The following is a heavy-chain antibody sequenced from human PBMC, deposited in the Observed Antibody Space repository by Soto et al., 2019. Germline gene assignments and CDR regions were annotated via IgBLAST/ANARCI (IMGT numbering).Heavy chain of an antibody. D-gene: IGHD5-18*01. J-gene: IGHJ4*02. CDR1: GYTFTSYY. V-gene: IGHV1-46*01. CDR2: INPSGGST. CDR3: AREGIRDTAMGY. Sequence: QVQLVQSGAEVKKPGASVKVSCKASGYTFTSYYMHWVRQAPGQGLEWMGIINPSGGSTSYAQKFQGRVTMTRDTSTRTVYMELSSLRSEDTAVYYCAREGIRDTAMGYWGQGTLVTVSS.